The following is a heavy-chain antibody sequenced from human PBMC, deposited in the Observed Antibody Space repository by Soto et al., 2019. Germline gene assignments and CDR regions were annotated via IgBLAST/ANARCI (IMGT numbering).Heavy chain of an antibody. Sequence: EVQLVESGGGLVQPGGSLRLSCAASGFTFSSYWMHWVRQAPGKGLVWVSRINSDGSSTSYADSVKGRFTISRDNAKNTLYLQINSLRAEATAVYNCARGEIYDIFTGYYWGVGDLDYWCQGTLVTVSS. CDR2: INSDGSST. J-gene: IGHJ4*02. CDR1: GFTFSSYW. D-gene: IGHD3-9*01. CDR3: ARGEIYDIFTGYYWGVGDLDY. V-gene: IGHV3-74*01.